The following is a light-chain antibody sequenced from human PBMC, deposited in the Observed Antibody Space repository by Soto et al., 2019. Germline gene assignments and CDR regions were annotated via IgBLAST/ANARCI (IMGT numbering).Light chain of an antibody. Sequence: QSVLTQTPSASGTPGQRVSISCSGSSTNIGRNTVICYQQVPGTTPKVLIYSNSQRPSGVPDRFSGSKSGTSASLASSGLQSDDEADYYFAAWDDSLNGVVFGGGTKLTVL. J-gene: IGLJ2*01. V-gene: IGLV1-44*01. CDR2: SNS. CDR1: STNIGRNT. CDR3: AAWDDSLNGVV.